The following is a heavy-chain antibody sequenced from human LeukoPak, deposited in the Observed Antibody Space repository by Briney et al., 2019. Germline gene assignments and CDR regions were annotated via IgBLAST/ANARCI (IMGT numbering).Heavy chain of an antibody. CDR2: IEPNNYNT. V-gene: IGHV1-8*01. J-gene: IGHJ5*02. D-gene: IGHD2-15*01. CDR1: GYTFTSYD. Sequence: RASVKVSCKASGYTFTSYDINWVRQAAGQGLEWMGWIEPNNYNTGYAQKFQGRITMTKNTSINTAYMELSSLRSEDTAVHYCARSHTQKEYCGGGRCYPTVWWFDPWGQGTLDTVSS. CDR3: ARSHTQKEYCGGGRCYPTVWWFDP.